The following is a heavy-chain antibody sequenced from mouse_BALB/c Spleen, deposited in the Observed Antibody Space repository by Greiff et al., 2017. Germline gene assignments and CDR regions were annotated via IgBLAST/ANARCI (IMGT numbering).Heavy chain of an antibody. D-gene: IGHD2-1*01. CDR1: GYTFTSYW. CDR2: IYPGDGDT. CDR3: ARGHGNSYYLDY. V-gene: IGHV1-87*01. J-gene: IGHJ2*01. Sequence: QVQLKQSGAELARPGASVKLSCKASGYTFTSYWMQWVKQRPGQGLEWIGAIYPGDGDTRYTQKFKGKATLTADKSSSTAYMQLSSLASEDSAVYYCARGHGNSYYLDYWGQGTTLTVSS.